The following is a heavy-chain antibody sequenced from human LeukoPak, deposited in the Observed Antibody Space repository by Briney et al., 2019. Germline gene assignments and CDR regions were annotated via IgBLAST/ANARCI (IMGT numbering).Heavy chain of an antibody. CDR2: ISGSGGNT. D-gene: IGHD3-10*01. CDR3: AKYSGSGSPYFDY. CDR1: GFSFSSYA. Sequence: GGSLRLSCAASGFSFSSYAMTWVRQAPGEGLEWVSGISGSGGNTYYADSVKGRFTISRDSSKNTLSLQMNSLRADDTAVYYCAKYSGSGSPYFDYWGQGTLVTVSS. J-gene: IGHJ4*02. V-gene: IGHV3-23*01.